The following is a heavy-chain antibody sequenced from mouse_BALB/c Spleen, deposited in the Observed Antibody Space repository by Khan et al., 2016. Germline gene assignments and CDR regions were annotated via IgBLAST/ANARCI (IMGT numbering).Heavy chain of an antibody. D-gene: IGHD2-14*01. CDR1: GYSITRGYY. CDR3: ARREFGRRRYNLGY. J-gene: IGHJ2*03. CDR2: ISYDRSN. Sequence: EVQLQEPGPGLVKPSQSLSLTCSVTGYSITRGYYWNWIRQFPGTNLAWMVYISYDRSNNFNPSLKIRFSITRDTSTNQFFMNLNSVTTEVTATSYWARREFGRRRYNLGYWGEGTSGTVS. V-gene: IGHV3-6*02.